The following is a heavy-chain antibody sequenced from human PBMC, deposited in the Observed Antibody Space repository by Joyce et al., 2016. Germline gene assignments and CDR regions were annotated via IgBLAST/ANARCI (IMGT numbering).Heavy chain of an antibody. V-gene: IGHV3-23*01. CDR2: ISGDSTGI. Sequence: EVQLLESGGGLVQPGGSLRLSCAASGFTFSTYAMNWVRQAPGKGLEWVSTISGDSTGIYLADSVKGRFTISRDNSKKTLFLQMNSLTAEDTAVYYCAKRGDRIGYYDNDSFDLWGQGTMVTVSS. D-gene: IGHD3-3*01. CDR3: AKRGDRIGYYDNDSFDL. J-gene: IGHJ3*01. CDR1: GFTFSTYA.